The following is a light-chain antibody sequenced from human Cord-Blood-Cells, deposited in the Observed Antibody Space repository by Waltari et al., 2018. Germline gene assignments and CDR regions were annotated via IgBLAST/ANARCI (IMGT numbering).Light chain of an antibody. CDR3: QQKYSAPLI. J-gene: IGKJ4*01. Sequence: AIRMTQSPFPLSASVGDRVTITCWARQGISSYLAWYQQKPAKAPKLFSYYGSSLQSGVLSRVSGSGAGTDDDYTISSLPPEDFATYCCQQKYSAPLIFGGGTKVEI. CDR1: QGISSY. CDR2: YGS. V-gene: IGKV1D-43*01.